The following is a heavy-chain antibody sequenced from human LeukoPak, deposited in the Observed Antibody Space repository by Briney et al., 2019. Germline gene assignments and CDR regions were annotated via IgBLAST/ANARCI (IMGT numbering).Heavy chain of an antibody. V-gene: IGHV3-23*01. CDR1: GFTFSTYA. J-gene: IGHJ4*02. Sequence: GGSLRLSCAASGFTFSTYAMSWVRQAPGKGLECVSAISGNAGSTSYADSVKGRFSISRDNSKNTLYLQMDSLRADDTAVYYCARYSGSYYYPPAWDLWGQGTLVTVSS. CDR2: ISGNAGST. D-gene: IGHD1-26*01. CDR3: ARYSGSYYYPPAWDL.